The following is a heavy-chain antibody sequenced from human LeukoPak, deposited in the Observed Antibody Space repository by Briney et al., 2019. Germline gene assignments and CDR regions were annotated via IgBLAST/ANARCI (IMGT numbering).Heavy chain of an antibody. D-gene: IGHD3-22*01. CDR2: IIPIFGTA. Sequence: SVKVSCKASGGTFSSYAISWVRQAPGQGLEWMGGIIPIFGTANYAQKFQGRVTITTDESTSTAYMELSSLRSEDTAVYYCEGDYYYDSSGRRGYFDYWGQGTLVTVSS. CDR1: GGTFSSYA. V-gene: IGHV1-69*05. CDR3: EGDYYYDSSGRRGYFDY. J-gene: IGHJ4*02.